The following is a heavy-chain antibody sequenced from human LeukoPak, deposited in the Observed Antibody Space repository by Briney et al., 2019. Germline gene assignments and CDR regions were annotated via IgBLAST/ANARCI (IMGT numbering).Heavy chain of an antibody. Sequence: GGSLRLSCAASGFTFNNYWMYWVRQAPGKGLVWVSRINTDGSSTTYADSVKGRFTISRDNAYNTLYLQMNSLRADDTAVYYCARVLAVAATGAFDIWGRGTMVTVSS. CDR1: GFTFNNYW. CDR2: INTDGSST. D-gene: IGHD6-19*01. J-gene: IGHJ3*02. CDR3: ARVLAVAATGAFDI. V-gene: IGHV3-74*03.